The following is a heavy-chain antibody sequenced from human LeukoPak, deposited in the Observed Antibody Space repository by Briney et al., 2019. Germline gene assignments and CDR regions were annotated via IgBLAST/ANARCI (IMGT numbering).Heavy chain of an antibody. CDR1: GYRFTNHW. CDR2: INPGDSDT. CDR3: ARSQNYRKSDY. D-gene: IGHD3-10*01. V-gene: IGHV5-51*01. Sequence: HGESLKISCKASGYRFTNHWIGWVRQMPGKGLEWMGIINPGDSDTRYSPSFQDQVTISADKSISTAYLQWSSLKASDTAMYYCARSQNYRKSDYWGQGTLVTVSS. J-gene: IGHJ4*02.